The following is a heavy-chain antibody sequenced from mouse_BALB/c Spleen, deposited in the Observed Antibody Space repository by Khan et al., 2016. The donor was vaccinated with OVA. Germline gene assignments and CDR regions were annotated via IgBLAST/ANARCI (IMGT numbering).Heavy chain of an antibody. CDR2: ISYSGRT. CDR1: GYSITSDYA. J-gene: IGHJ2*01. D-gene: IGHD1-1*01. V-gene: IGHV3-2*02. CDR3: ASSVTITTVVATDFDY. Sequence: EVQLVESGPGPVNPSQSLSLTCTVTGYSITSDYAWNWIRQFPGNKLEWMGYISYSGRTSYNPSLKSRISITRDTSKNQVFLQLNSVTTEDTATYFCASSVTITTVVATDFDYWGQGTTLTVSS.